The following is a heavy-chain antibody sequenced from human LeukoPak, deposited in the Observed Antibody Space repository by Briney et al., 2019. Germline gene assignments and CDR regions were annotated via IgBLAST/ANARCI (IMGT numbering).Heavy chain of an antibody. Sequence: GASVKVSCKVSGYTLTELSMHWVRQAPGKGLEWMGGSGPEDGETIYAQKFQGRVTMTEDTSTDTAYMELSSLRSEDTAVYYCSGGSYANFDYWGQGTLVTVSS. V-gene: IGHV1-24*01. CDR2: SGPEDGET. J-gene: IGHJ4*02. CDR1: GYTLTELS. CDR3: SGGSYANFDY. D-gene: IGHD1-26*01.